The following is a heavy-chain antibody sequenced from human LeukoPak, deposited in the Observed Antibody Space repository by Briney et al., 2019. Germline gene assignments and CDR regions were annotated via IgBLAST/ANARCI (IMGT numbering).Heavy chain of an antibody. CDR1: GFTFSSYE. CDR3: ARDVWFDP. Sequence: SGGSLRLSCAASGFTFSSYEMNWVRQAPGKGLEWVSYISSGGSTIYYADSVKGRFTVSRDNAKNSLYLQMNSLRAEDTALYYCARDVWFDPWGQGTLVTVSS. V-gene: IGHV3-48*03. J-gene: IGHJ5*02. CDR2: ISSGGSTI.